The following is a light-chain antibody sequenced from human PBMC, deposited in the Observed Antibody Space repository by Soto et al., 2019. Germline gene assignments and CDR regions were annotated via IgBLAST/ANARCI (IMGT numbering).Light chain of an antibody. CDR2: EVT. Sequence: QSVLTQPASVSRSPGQSITISCTGSSSDVGAYNFVSWYQHHPGKAPKLILYEVTTHPSGVSSRFSGSKSVNTASLTISGLQAEDDVNYYWSSYTSSNTPYDFGTGTKVPVL. CDR3: SSYTSSNTPYD. CDR1: SSDVGAYNF. V-gene: IGLV2-14*01. J-gene: IGLJ1*01.